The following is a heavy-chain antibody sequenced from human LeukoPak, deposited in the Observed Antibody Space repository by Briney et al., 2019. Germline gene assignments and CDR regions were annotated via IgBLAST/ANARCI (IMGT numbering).Heavy chain of an antibody. CDR1: GGTFSSYA. CDR3: ARERYCSSTSCYLWFDP. J-gene: IGHJ5*02. V-gene: IGHV1-69*06. CDR2: IIPIFGTA. Sequence: SVKVSCKASGGTFSSYAISWVRQAPGQGLEWMGGIIPIFGTANYAQKFQGRVAITADKSTSTAYMELSSLRSEDTAVYYCARERYCSSTSCYLWFDPWGQGTLVTVSS. D-gene: IGHD2-2*01.